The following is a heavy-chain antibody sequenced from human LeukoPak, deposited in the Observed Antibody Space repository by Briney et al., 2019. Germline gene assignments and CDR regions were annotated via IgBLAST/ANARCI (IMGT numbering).Heavy chain of an antibody. CDR2: IYYSGST. Sequence: SETLSLTCTVSGGSISSSSYYWGWIRQPPGKGLEWIGSIYYSGSTYYNPSLKSRVTISVDTSKNQFSLKLSSVTAADTAVYCCARRGQYSSSSPFDYWGQGTLVTVSS. CDR3: ARRGQYSSSSPFDY. D-gene: IGHD6-6*01. CDR1: GGSISSSSYY. V-gene: IGHV4-39*01. J-gene: IGHJ4*02.